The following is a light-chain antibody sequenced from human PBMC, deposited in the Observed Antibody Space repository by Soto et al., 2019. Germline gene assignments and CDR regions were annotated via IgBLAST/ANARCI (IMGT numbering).Light chain of an antibody. CDR2: GAS. Sequence: EIVLTQSPGTLSLSPGERATLSCRASQRVSSSYLAWYQHKPGQAPRLLIYGASTRATGISDRFSGSGSGTDFSLTISRLETDDFALYFCQQFGSPFTFGPGSKVDLK. J-gene: IGKJ3*01. CDR1: QRVSSSY. CDR3: QQFGSPFT. V-gene: IGKV3-20*01.